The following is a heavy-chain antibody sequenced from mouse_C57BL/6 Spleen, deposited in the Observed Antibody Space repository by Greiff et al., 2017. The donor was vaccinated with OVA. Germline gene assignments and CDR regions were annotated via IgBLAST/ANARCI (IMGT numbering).Heavy chain of an antibody. CDR2: IYPGSGNT. V-gene: IGHV1-76*01. Sequence: QVQLQQSGAELVRPGASVKLSCKASGYTFTDYYINWVKQRPGQGLEWIARIYPGSGNTYYNEKFKGKATLTAEKSSSTAYMQLSSLTSEDSAVYFCAREIYDGYYHYWGQGTTLTVSS. J-gene: IGHJ2*01. D-gene: IGHD2-3*01. CDR3: AREIYDGYYHY. CDR1: GYTFTDYY.